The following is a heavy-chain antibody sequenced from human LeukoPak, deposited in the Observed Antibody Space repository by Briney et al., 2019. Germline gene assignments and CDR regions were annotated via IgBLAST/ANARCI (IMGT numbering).Heavy chain of an antibody. CDR3: ARDDSWGAARPPGSYYYGMDV. CDR1: GGTLSSYA. J-gene: IGHJ6*02. Sequence: ASLKVYCKASGGTLSSYAISWVRLEAGQGLYWIGSIIPILGIANYAQKFQGRVTITADKSTGTAYMELSSLRSEDTAVYYCARDDSWGAARPPGSYYYGMDVWGQGTTVTVSS. CDR2: IIPILGIA. D-gene: IGHD6-6*01. V-gene: IGHV1-69*04.